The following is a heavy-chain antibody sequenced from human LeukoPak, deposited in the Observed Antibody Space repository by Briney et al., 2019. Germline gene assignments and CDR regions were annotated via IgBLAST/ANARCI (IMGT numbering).Heavy chain of an antibody. CDR3: ARDGRGSY. CDR2: INPNSGDT. J-gene: IGHJ4*02. CDR1: GYTFTDSY. V-gene: IGHV1-2*02. Sequence: ASVKVSCKASGYTFTDSYIHWVRQAPGQGLEWMGWINPNSGDTNYAQKFQGRVTMTRDTSINTAYMELSRLTSDDTAVYYCARDGRGSYWGQGTLDTVSS. D-gene: IGHD3-10*01.